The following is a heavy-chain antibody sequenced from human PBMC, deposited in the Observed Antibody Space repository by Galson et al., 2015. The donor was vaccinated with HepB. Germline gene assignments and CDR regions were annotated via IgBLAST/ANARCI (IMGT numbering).Heavy chain of an antibody. CDR3: AREGDYDLVSASPNYYMDV. V-gene: IGHV4-39*07. D-gene: IGHD3-3*01. J-gene: IGHJ6*03. CDR2: IYYRADT. CDR1: GGSISNSGYY. Sequence: ETLSLTCTVSGGSISNSGYYWGWVRQPPGKGLERIGSIYYRADTYYKSSLKSAITVIPDTSKNQFSLKLRSVTAADKAIYYCAREGDYDLVSASPNYYMDVWGKGTTVTVSS.